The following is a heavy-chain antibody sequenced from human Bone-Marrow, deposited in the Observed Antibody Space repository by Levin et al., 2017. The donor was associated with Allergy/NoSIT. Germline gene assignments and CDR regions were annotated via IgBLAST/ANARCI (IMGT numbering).Heavy chain of an antibody. D-gene: IGHD1-26*01. CDR3: ARHSGPRVNLPMDG. J-gene: IGHJ6*02. Sequence: SETLSLTCTVSGGSISSSSYYWGWIRQPPGKGLEWIGSIYYSGSTYYNPSLKSRVLISVDTSKNQFSLKLSSVTAADTAVYYCARHSGPRVNLPMDGWGQGTTVTVSS. V-gene: IGHV4-39*01. CDR1: GGSISSSSYY. CDR2: IYYSGST.